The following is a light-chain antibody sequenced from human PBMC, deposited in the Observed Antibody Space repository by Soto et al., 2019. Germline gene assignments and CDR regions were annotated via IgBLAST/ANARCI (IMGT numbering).Light chain of an antibody. V-gene: IGKV1-5*03. CDR1: QSISSW. CDR3: QQYNSWYT. CDR2: KAS. J-gene: IGKJ2*01. Sequence: DIQMTQSPSTLSASVGDRVTITCRASQSISSWLAWYQQKPGKAPKLLIYKASTLESGGPSRFSGSGSGTEITLTISSLQPDDFATYYCQQYNSWYTFGQGTKLEI.